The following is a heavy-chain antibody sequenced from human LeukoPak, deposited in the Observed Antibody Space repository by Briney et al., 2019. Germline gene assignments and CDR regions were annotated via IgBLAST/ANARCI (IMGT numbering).Heavy chain of an antibody. Sequence: PGGSLRLSCAASGFTFSSYGMHWVRQAPGKGLEWVAFIRYDGSNKYYADSVKGRFTISRDNSKNTLYLQMNSLRAEDTAVYYCAKDSRSSWYSRYLDPWGQGTLVTVSS. J-gene: IGHJ5*02. CDR2: IRYDGSNK. CDR3: AKDSRSSWYSRYLDP. D-gene: IGHD6-13*01. CDR1: GFTFSSYG. V-gene: IGHV3-30*02.